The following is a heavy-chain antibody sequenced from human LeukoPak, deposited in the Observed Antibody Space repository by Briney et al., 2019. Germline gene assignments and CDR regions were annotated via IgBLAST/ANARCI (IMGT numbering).Heavy chain of an antibody. CDR2: IYYSGST. Sequence: SETLSLTCTVSGVSISSYYWSWIRQPPGKGLEWIGYIYYSGSTNYNPSLNSRVTISVDTSRNQFSLKLSSVTAADTAVYYCARGVSSYYDFWSGYQVYNWFDPWGQGTLVTVSS. V-gene: IGHV4-59*12. CDR3: ARGVSSYYDFWSGYQVYNWFDP. J-gene: IGHJ5*02. D-gene: IGHD3-3*01. CDR1: GVSISSYY.